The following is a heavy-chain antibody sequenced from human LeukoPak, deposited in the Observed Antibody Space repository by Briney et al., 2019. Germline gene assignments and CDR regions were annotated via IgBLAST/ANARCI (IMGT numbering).Heavy chain of an antibody. J-gene: IGHJ4*02. Sequence: GGSLRLSCAASGFTFSSSAMSWGRQAPGKGLEWVSAISNNGGYTYYADSVQGRFTISRGNSKSTLCLQMNSLRAEDTAVYYCAKQLGYCSDGSCYFPYWGQGTLVTVSS. V-gene: IGHV3-23*01. CDR1: GFTFSSSA. D-gene: IGHD2-15*01. CDR2: ISNNGGYT. CDR3: AKQLGYCSDGSCYFPY.